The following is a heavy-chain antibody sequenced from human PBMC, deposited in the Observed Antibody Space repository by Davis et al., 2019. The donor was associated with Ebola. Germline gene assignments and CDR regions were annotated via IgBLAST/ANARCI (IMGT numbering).Heavy chain of an antibody. D-gene: IGHD3-22*01. CDR3: TRQCYYDSSGYYCLDY. Sequence: GESLKISCAASGFTFSSYAMSWVRQASGKGLEWVGRIRSKANSYATAYAASVKGRFTISRDDSKNTAYLQMNSLKTEDTAVYYCTRQCYYDSSGYYCLDYWGQGTLVTVSS. CDR1: GFTFSSYA. V-gene: IGHV3-73*01. J-gene: IGHJ4*02. CDR2: IRSKANSYAT.